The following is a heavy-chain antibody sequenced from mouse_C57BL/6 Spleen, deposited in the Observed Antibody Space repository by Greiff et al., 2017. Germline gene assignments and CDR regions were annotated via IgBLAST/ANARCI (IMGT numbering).Heavy chain of an antibody. V-gene: IGHV1-53*01. J-gene: IGHJ4*01. Sequence: QVQLQQPGTELVRPGASVKLSCKASGYTFTSYWMHWAKQRPGQGLEWIGNINPSNGGTNYNEKFKSKATLTVDKSSSTAYMQLSSLTSEDSAVYDGARSYGSSFYALGYWGKGTSVTVSS. CDR3: ARSYGSSFYALGY. D-gene: IGHD1-1*01. CDR1: GYTFTSYW. CDR2: INPSNGGT.